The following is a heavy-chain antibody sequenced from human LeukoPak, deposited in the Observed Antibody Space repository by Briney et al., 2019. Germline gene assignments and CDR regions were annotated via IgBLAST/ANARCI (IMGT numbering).Heavy chain of an antibody. CDR2: ISSGSSYI. CDR3: ARDDQGSSWYLGHSDAFDI. D-gene: IGHD6-13*01. CDR1: GFTVSGYS. J-gene: IGHJ3*02. Sequence: PGGSLRLSCAASGFTVSGYSMNWVRQAPGKGLEWVSSISSGSSYIYYADSVKGRFTTSRDNAKNSLFLQMNSLRAEDTAMYYCARDDQGSSWYLGHSDAFDIWGQGTMVTVSS. V-gene: IGHV3-21*01.